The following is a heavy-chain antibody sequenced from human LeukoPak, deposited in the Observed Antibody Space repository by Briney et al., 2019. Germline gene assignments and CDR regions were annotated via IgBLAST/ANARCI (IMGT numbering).Heavy chain of an antibody. D-gene: IGHD3-16*01. J-gene: IGHJ4*02. CDR3: AKGGSYYDY. V-gene: IGHV3-30*18. CDR1: GFTFSSYG. CDR2: ISYDGSNK. Sequence: GGPLRLSCAASGFTFSSYGMHWVRQAPGKGLEWVAVISYDGSNKYYADSVKGRFTISRDNSKNTLYLQMNSLRAEDTAVYYCAKGGSYYDYWGQGTLVTVSS.